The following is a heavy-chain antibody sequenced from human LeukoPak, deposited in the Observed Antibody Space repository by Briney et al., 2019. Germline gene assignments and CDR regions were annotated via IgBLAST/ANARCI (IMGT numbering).Heavy chain of an antibody. J-gene: IGHJ4*02. D-gene: IGHD3-22*01. CDR2: IGSGSSYM. CDR1: GFTFSTYT. Sequence: GGSLRLSCVGSGFTFSTYTMHWVRQAPGKGLEWVSSIGSGSSYMYYGDSVRGRFTISRDNAKNSLYLQMNSLRAEDTAIYYCATSHFDSSGSSDFWGQGTLVTVSS. V-gene: IGHV3-21*01. CDR3: ATSHFDSSGSSDF.